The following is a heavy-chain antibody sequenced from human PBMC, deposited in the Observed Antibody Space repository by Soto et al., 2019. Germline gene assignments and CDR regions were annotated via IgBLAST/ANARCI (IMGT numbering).Heavy chain of an antibody. J-gene: IGHJ6*02. D-gene: IGHD3-3*01. CDR3: AREMNYDFWSGPYHYYYYGMDV. CDR2: IYHSGTT. CDR1: GDSISSGYH. Sequence: LSETLSLTCAVSGDSISSGYHWAWIRQPPGKGLEWVASIYHSGTTYYNPSLKSRVTISVDTSKNQFSLKLSSVTAADTAVYYCAREMNYDFWSGPYHYYYYGMDVWGQGTTVTVSS. V-gene: IGHV4-38-2*02.